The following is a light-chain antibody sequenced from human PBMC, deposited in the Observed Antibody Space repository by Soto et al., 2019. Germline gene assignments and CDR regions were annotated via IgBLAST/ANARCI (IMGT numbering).Light chain of an antibody. CDR1: RGHSSYA. V-gene: IGLV4-69*01. CDR2: LNSDGSH. CDR3: QTWGTGTHVV. Sequence: QPVLTQSPSASASLGASVKLTCTLRRGHSSYAIAWHQQQPEKGPRYLMKLNSDGSHSKGDGIPDRFSGSSSGAERYLTISSLQSEDEADYYCQTWGTGTHVVFGGGTKLTVL. J-gene: IGLJ2*01.